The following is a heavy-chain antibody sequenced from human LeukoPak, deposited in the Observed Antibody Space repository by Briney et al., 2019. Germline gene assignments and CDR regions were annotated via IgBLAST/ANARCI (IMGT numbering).Heavy chain of an antibody. CDR1: GYSFTSYW. D-gene: IGHD6-13*01. J-gene: IGHJ6*03. Sequence: GESLKIPCKGSGYSFTSYWIGWVRQMPGKGLEWMGIIYPGDSDTRYSPSFQGQVTISADKSINTAYLEWSSLKASDTAIYYCARQGAAGKYYYYYMDVWGKGTTVTVSS. CDR3: ARQGAAGKYYYYYMDV. V-gene: IGHV5-51*01. CDR2: IYPGDSDT.